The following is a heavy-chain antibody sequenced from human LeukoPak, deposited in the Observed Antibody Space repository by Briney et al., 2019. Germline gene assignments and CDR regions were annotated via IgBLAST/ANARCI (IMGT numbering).Heavy chain of an antibody. D-gene: IGHD2-2*01. Sequence: PGGSLRLSCVASGFSLRNYWMSWVRQAPGKGLEGVANIKQDESEKYYVDSVKGRFTISRDNAKNSLYLQMNSLRAEDTAVYYCARALDSSSSRYQAFEYWGQGTLVTVSS. J-gene: IGHJ4*02. CDR1: GFSLRNYW. CDR3: ARALDSSSSRYQAFEY. V-gene: IGHV3-7*01. CDR2: IKQDESEK.